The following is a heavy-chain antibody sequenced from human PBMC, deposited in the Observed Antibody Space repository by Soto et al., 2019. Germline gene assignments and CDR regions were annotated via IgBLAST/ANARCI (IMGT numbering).Heavy chain of an antibody. CDR2: IYYSGST. Sequence: SETLSLTCTVSGGSISSSSYYWGWIRLPPGKGLEWIGSIYYSGSTYYNPSLKSRVTISVDTSKNQFSLKLSSVTAADTAVYYCARDHTAPTADGTPHDAFDIWGQGTMVTVSS. CDR1: GGSISSSSYY. V-gene: IGHV4-39*02. CDR3: ARDHTAPTADGTPHDAFDI. J-gene: IGHJ3*02. D-gene: IGHD6-13*01.